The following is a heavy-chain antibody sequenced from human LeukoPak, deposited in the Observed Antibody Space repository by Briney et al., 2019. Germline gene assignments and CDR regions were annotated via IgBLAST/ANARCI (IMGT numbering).Heavy chain of an antibody. V-gene: IGHV3-23*01. J-gene: IGHJ4*02. CDR3: AKPGTYYYDSSGYSYYFDY. CDR2: ISGSGGST. CDR1: GFTFSSYA. Sequence: PGGFLRLSCAASGFTFSSYAMSWVRQAPGKGLEWVSAISGSGGSTYYADSVKGRFSISRDNSRTTLYLQMNSLRAEDTAVYYCAKPGTYYYDSSGYSYYFDYWGQGTLVTVNS. D-gene: IGHD3-22*01.